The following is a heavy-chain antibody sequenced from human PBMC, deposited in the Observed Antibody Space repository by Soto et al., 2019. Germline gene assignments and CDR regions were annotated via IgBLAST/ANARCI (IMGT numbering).Heavy chain of an antibody. V-gene: IGHV4-59*01. CDR3: ARDTIAAAGNYYYYYGMDV. CDR2: IYYSGST. Sequence: PSETLSLTCTVSGGSISSYYWSWIRQPPGKGLEWIGYIYYSGSTNYNPSLKSRVTISVDTSKNQFSLKLSSVTAADTAVYHCARDTIAAAGNYYYYYGMDVWGQGTTVTVSS. D-gene: IGHD6-13*01. CDR1: GGSISSYY. J-gene: IGHJ6*02.